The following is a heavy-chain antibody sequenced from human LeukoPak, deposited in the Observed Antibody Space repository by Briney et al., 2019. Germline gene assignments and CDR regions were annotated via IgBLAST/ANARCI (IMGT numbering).Heavy chain of an antibody. CDR1: GGSISSHY. CDR2: IYYSGIT. J-gene: IGHJ4*02. D-gene: IGHD3-10*01. Sequence: SETLSLTCTVSGGSISSHYWSWIRQPPGKGLEWMGYIYYSGITHYNPSLQSRVTISVDTSKNQFSLRLSSVTAADTAVYYCARHGYDGSGSYYSFDYWGQGTLVTVSS. CDR3: ARHGYDGSGSYYSFDY. V-gene: IGHV4-59*08.